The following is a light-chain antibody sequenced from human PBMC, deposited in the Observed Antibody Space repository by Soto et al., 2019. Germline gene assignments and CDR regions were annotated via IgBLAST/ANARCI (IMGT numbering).Light chain of an antibody. CDR2: EGS. CDR1: QSVSNW. V-gene: IGKV1-5*03. J-gene: IGKJ1*01. Sequence: DIQMTQSPSALSASVGDRVTITCRASQSVSNWLAWYRQKPREAPKLLIYEGSTLERGVPSRFSGGGSGTELTLTISSLKTFEFSTFYCQQYDTYSRTFGQGTKVEVK. CDR3: QQYDTYSRT.